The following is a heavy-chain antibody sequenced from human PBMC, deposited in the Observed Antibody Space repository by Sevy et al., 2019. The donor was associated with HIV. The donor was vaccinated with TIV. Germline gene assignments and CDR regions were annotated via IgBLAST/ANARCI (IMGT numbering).Heavy chain of an antibody. CDR1: GYTLTKLS. V-gene: IGHV1-24*01. CDR3: ATVGLRYYSGSSSYQGDWFDP. D-gene: IGHD2-15*01. Sequence: ASVKVSCKVSGYTLTKLSIHWVRQAPGKGLEWLGDFDPQDDEIIYAQRFQGRPTMTEDTSTETAYMELSSLTSEDTAVYYCATVGLRYYSGSSSYQGDWFDPWGQGTLVTVSS. J-gene: IGHJ5*02. CDR2: FDPQDDEI.